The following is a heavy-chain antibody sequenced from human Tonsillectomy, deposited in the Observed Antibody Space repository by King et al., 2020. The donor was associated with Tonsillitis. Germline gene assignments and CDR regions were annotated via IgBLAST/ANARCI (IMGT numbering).Heavy chain of an antibody. CDR1: GYTFTAFG. CDR3: AREDNATLIGQYTYSGMDV. D-gene: IGHD1-1*01. V-gene: IGHV1-18*01. Sequence: QLVQSGAEVKKPGASVKVSCRASGYTFTAFGISWVRQAPGQGLEWMGWISGYNEDTEYAQKFKGRVILTTDTSTSTAYMELRSLRSDDTAVYYCAREDNATLIGQYTYSGMDVWGQGTTVTVSS. CDR2: ISGYNEDT. J-gene: IGHJ6*02.